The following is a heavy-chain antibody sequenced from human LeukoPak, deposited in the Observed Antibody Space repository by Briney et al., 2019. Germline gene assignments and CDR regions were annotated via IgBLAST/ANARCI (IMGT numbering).Heavy chain of an antibody. V-gene: IGHV3-21*01. J-gene: IGHJ1*01. Sequence: PGGSLRLSCAASGFTFSIYSMNWVRQAPGKGLEWVSSISSSSSYIYYADSVKGRFTISRDNAKNSLYLQMNSLRAEDTAVYYCERDELHSSGWYMVSYFQHWGQGTLVTVSS. CDR3: ERDELHSSGWYMVSYFQH. CDR1: GFTFSIYS. D-gene: IGHD6-19*01. CDR2: ISSSSSYI.